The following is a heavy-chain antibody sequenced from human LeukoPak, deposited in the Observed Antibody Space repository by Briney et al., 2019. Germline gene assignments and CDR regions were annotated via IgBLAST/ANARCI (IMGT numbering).Heavy chain of an antibody. D-gene: IGHD2-2*01. J-gene: IGHJ4*02. V-gene: IGHV1-2*04. CDR1: GYTFTGYY. Sequence: ASVKVSCKASGYTFTGYYMHWVRQAPGQGLEWMGWINPNSGGTNYAQKFQGWVTMTRDTSISTAYMELSRLRSDDTAVYYCARNVVVPAAILPFDYWGQETLVTVSS. CDR2: INPNSGGT. CDR3: ARNVVVPAAILPFDY.